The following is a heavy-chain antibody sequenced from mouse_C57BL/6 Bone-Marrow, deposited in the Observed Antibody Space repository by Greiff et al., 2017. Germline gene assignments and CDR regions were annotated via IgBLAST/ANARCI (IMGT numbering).Heavy chain of an antibody. Sequence: VQLQQSGAELVRPGASVKLSCTASGFNIKDDYMHWVKQRPEQGLEWIGWIDPENGDTEYASKFQGKATITADTSSNTAYLQLSSLTSEDTAVYYCTYYDYDDRFAYWGQGTLVTVSA. D-gene: IGHD2-4*01. CDR2: IDPENGDT. CDR1: GFNIKDDY. V-gene: IGHV14-4*01. J-gene: IGHJ3*01. CDR3: TYYDYDDRFAY.